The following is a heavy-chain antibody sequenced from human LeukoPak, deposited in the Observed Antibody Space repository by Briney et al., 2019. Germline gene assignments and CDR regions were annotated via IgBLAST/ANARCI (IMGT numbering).Heavy chain of an antibody. Sequence: WVRQAPGKGLEWMGYIYYSGSTYYNPSLKSRVTISVDTSKNQFSLKLSSVTAADTAVYYCARVGTAIGGPGVQFDYWGQGTLVTVSS. J-gene: IGHJ4*02. V-gene: IGHV4-30-4*08. D-gene: IGHD5-18*01. CDR2: IYYSGST. CDR3: ARVGTAIGGPGVQFDY.